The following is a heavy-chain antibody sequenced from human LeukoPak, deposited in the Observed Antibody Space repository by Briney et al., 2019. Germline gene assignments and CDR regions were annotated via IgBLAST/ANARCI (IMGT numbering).Heavy chain of an antibody. CDR1: GGSISSYY. CDR2: IYYSGST. CDR3: ARQGSGWYLAFDI. J-gene: IGHJ3*02. D-gene: IGHD6-19*01. Sequence: PSETLSLTCTVSGGSISSYYWSWIRQPPGKGLEWIGYIYYSGSTNYNPSLKSRVTISVDTSKNQFSLKLSSVTAADTAAYYCARQGSGWYLAFDIWGQGTMVTVSS. V-gene: IGHV4-59*08.